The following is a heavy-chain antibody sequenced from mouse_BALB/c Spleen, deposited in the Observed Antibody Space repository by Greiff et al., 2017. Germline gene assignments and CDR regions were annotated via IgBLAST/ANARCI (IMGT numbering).Heavy chain of an antibody. D-gene: IGHD2-4*01. V-gene: IGHV5-17*02. CDR3: ARGTTMITTPDYFDY. Sequence: EVKLMESGGGLVQPGGSRKLSCAASGFTFSSFGMHWVRQAPEKGLEWVAYISSGSSTIYYADTVKGRFTISRDNPKNTLFLQMTSLRSEDTAMYYCARGTTMITTPDYFDYWGQGTTLTVSS. CDR1: GFTFSSFG. CDR2: ISSGSSTI. J-gene: IGHJ2*01.